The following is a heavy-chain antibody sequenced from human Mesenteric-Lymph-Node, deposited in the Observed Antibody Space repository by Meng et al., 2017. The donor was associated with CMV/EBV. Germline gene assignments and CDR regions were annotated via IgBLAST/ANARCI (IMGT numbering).Heavy chain of an antibody. CDR3: TRDIDWTLFDY. V-gene: IGHV3-74*01. D-gene: IGHD3-9*01. CDR1: GFTFSSYV. CDR2: ISHDGSVT. Sequence: LSCAASGFTFSSYVMHWVRQVPGKGLVWVARISHDGSVTNYADSVKGRFTISRDDAKNTLYLQMDSLRADDTAVYFCTRDIDWTLFDYWGQGTLVTVSS. J-gene: IGHJ4*02.